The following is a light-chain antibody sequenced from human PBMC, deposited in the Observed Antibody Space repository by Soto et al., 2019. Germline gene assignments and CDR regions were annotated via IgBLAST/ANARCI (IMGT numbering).Light chain of an antibody. CDR2: DAS. CDR3: RQYDSSPIS. J-gene: IGKJ5*01. Sequence: DIQMTQSPTSLSASVGDTVTITCQATHDISNFLNWYQQRPGKAPRRLIYDASNRQTGVPSRFSRSGAGTDFTFSIINLQAEELSTDYCRQYDSSPISFGQGTRLEIK. V-gene: IGKV1-33*01. CDR1: HDISNF.